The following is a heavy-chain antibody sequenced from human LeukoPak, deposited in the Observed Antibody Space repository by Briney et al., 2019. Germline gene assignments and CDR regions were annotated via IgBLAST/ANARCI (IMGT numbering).Heavy chain of an antibody. V-gene: IGHV4-59*01. CDR3: ARAGGSLAAGGTEGINFQY. D-gene: IGHD6-13*01. J-gene: IGHJ1*01. Sequence: SETLSLTCTVSAGSISGYYWSWIRQPPGKGLEWIGNILSTGSTNYNPSLKSRFTISLDTPKNQFSLKLSSVTAADTAVYYCARAGGSLAAGGTEGINFQYWGQGTLVTVSS. CDR2: ILSTGST. CDR1: AGSISGYY.